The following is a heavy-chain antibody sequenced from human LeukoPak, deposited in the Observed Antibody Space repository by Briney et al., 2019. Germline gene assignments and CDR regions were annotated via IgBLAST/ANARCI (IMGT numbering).Heavy chain of an antibody. CDR1: GGSISSGGYY. CDR2: IYYSGST. J-gene: IGHJ6*03. CDR3: ARVRGLLWFGELPRSYYYYYYMDV. V-gene: IGHV4-31*03. Sequence: PSETLSLTCTVSGGSISSGGYYWSWLRQHPGKGLEWIGYIYYSGSTYYNPSLKSRVIISVDTSKNQFSLKLSSVTAADTAVYYCARVRGLLWFGELPRSYYYYYYMDVWGKGTTVTVSS. D-gene: IGHD3-10*01.